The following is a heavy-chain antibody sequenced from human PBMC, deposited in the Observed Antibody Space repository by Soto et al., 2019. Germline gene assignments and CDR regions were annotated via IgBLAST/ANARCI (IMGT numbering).Heavy chain of an antibody. D-gene: IGHD3-3*01. CDR2: ISSSSSFI. CDR1: GFTFSDST. Sequence: EVQLVESGGGLVKPGGSLRLSCAGSGFTFSDSTMNWVRQAPGKGLEWVSPISSSSSFIYYADSVKGRFTISRDNGKNSLYLQMKSLRAEDTAVYYCVSKGDDFWSRDFDYWGQGTLVTVSS. CDR3: VSKGDDFWSRDFDY. J-gene: IGHJ4*02. V-gene: IGHV3-21*01.